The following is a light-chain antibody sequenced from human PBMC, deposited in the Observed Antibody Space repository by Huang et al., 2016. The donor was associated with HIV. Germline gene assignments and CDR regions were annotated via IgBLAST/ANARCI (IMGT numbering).Light chain of an antibody. J-gene: IGKJ5*01. V-gene: IGKV1-39*01. CDR1: QAIGTY. CDR2: GAS. CDR3: QQSYRAWIT. Sequence: IQLTQSPTSLSASVGDRVAIACRASQAIGTYLNWFQQKPGRAPKLLISGASSLHSGIPSRFIGSGSGTEYTLTIRGLQFDDFATYLCQQSYRAWITFGQGTRLEIK.